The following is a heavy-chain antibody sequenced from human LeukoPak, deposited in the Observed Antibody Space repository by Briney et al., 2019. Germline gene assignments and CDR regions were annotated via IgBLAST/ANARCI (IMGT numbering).Heavy chain of an antibody. CDR3: ATLVVVPAARLYVDY. CDR2: FDPEDGET. D-gene: IGHD2-2*01. J-gene: IGHJ4*02. CDR1: GYTLTELS. Sequence: GASVKVSCKVSGYTLTELSMHWVRQAPGKGLEWMGGFDPEDGETIYAQKFQGRVTMTEDTSTDTAYTELSSLRSEDTAVYYCATLVVVPAARLYVDYWGQGTLVTVSS. V-gene: IGHV1-24*01.